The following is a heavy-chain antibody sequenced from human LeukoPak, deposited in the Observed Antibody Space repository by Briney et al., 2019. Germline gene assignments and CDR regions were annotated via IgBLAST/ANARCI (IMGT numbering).Heavy chain of an antibody. CDR3: ARVPLQFNNFDY. D-gene: IGHD2/OR15-2a*01. CDR2: IIPIFGTA. Sequence: ASVKVSCKXSGGTFSSYAISWVRQAPRQGLEWMGGIIPIFGTANYAQKFQGRVTITADESTSTAYMELSSLRSEDTAVYYCARVPLQFNNFDYWGQGTLVTVSS. V-gene: IGHV1-69*01. CDR1: GGTFSSYA. J-gene: IGHJ4*02.